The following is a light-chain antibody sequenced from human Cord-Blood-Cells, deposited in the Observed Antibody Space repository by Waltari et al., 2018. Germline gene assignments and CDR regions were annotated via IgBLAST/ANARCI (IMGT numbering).Light chain of an antibody. CDR1: QGISNY. J-gene: IGKJ4*01. CDR3: QKYNSAPLT. V-gene: IGKV1-27*01. CDR2: AAS. Sequence: DIQMPQSPSSLSASVGERVTITCRASQGISNYLAWYHQKPGKVPKLLIYAASTLQSGVLSRFSGSGSGTDVTLTISSQQPEDVATYYGQKYNSAPLTFGGGTKVEIK.